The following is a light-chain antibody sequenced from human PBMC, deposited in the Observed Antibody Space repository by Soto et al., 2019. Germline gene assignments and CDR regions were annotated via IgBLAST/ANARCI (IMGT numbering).Light chain of an antibody. Sequence: QSALTQPASVSGSPGQSITISCTGTSSDIGRYNLVSWYQQHPGKAPKLIIYEDIERPSGVSDRFSVSKSSNTASLTISGLQTEDEADYYCCSYAGGASVVFGGGTQLTVL. J-gene: IGLJ2*01. CDR1: SSDIGRYNL. V-gene: IGLV2-23*01. CDR3: CSYAGGASVV. CDR2: EDI.